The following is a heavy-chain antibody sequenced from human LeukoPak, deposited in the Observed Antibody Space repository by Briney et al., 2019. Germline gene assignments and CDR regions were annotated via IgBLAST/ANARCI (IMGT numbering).Heavy chain of an antibody. J-gene: IGHJ4*02. CDR1: GGSISSGDYY. Sequence: SQTLSLTCTVSGGSISSGDYYWSWIRQPPGKGLEWIGYIYYSGSTYYNPSLKSRVTISVDTSKNQFSLRLTSVTAADTAVYYCARLKPYSSTSAYYFDYWDQGTLVTVSS. CDR3: ARLKPYSSTSAYYFDY. D-gene: IGHD6-13*01. V-gene: IGHV4-30-4*01. CDR2: IYYSGST.